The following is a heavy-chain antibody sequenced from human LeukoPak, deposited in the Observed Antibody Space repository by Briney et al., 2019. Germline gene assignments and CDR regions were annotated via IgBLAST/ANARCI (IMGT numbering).Heavy chain of an antibody. Sequence: ASVKVSCKASGYTFTNYYMHWVRQAPGQGLEWMGIINPSGAGTNYAQKFQGRVTLTRDTSTSTLYMELSSLRSEDTAVYYCVRTYCGGDCQGRAYYFDYWGQGTLVTVSS. CDR2: INPSGAGT. D-gene: IGHD2-21*01. J-gene: IGHJ4*02. V-gene: IGHV1-46*01. CDR1: GYTFTNYY. CDR3: VRTYCGGDCQGRAYYFDY.